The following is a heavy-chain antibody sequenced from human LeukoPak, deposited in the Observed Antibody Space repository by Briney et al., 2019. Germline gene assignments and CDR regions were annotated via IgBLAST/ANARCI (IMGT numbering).Heavy chain of an antibody. CDR3: AKGRTDGWDDAFDI. V-gene: IGHV3-30*18. CDR2: ISYDGSNK. CDR1: GFTFSSYG. J-gene: IGHJ3*02. D-gene: IGHD1-26*01. Sequence: GGSLRLSCAASGFTFSSYGMHWVRQAPGKGLEWVAVISYDGSNKYYADSVKGRFTISRDNSKNTLHLQMNSLRAEDTAVYYCAKGRTDGWDDAFDIWGQGTMVTVSS.